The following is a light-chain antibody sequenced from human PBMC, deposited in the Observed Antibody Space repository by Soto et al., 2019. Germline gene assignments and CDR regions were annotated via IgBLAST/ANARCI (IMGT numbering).Light chain of an antibody. CDR2: WAS. Sequence: DIVMTQSPDSLAVSLGERATINCKSSQSVLSSSNNKNYLAWYQQKPGQPPKLLIYWASTRESGVPDRLSGSGSGTDFTRTISSLQAEDVAVYYCQQYYSTPYTFGQGTKLEIK. CDR1: QSVLSSSNNKNY. CDR3: QQYYSTPYT. V-gene: IGKV4-1*01. J-gene: IGKJ2*01.